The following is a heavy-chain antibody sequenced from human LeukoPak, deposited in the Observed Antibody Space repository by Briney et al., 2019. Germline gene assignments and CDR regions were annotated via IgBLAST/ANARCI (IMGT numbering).Heavy chain of an antibody. CDR2: ISWNSGSI. J-gene: IGHJ4*02. CDR1: GFTFDDYA. V-gene: IGHV3-9*03. D-gene: IGHD3-10*01. Sequence: QPGRSLRLSCAASGFTFDDYAMHWVRQAPGKGLEWVSGISWNSGSIGYADSVKGRFTISRDNAKNSLYLQMNSLRAEDMALYYCAKDTGRTGGLTDPFDYWGQGTLVTVSS. CDR3: AKDTGRTGGLTDPFDY.